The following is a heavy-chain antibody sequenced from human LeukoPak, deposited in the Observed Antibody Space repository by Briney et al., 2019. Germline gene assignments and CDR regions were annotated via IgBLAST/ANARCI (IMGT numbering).Heavy chain of an antibody. Sequence: PSETLSLTCTVSGGSISSYYWSWIRQPPEKGLEWIGYFYYGGSTKYNPSLNSRVTISADTSKNQFSLKLSSVTAADTAVYYCARHIESGTNDAFDIWGQGTMVTVSS. J-gene: IGHJ3*02. CDR3: ARHIESGTNDAFDI. V-gene: IGHV4-59*08. CDR1: GGSISSYY. CDR2: FYYGGST. D-gene: IGHD3-10*01.